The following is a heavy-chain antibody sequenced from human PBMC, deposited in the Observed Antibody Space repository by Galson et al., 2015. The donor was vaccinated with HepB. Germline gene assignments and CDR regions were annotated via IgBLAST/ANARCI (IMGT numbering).Heavy chain of an antibody. CDR3: AQHCTGGVCHADY. CDR1: GGSISSGGYY. D-gene: IGHD2-8*02. J-gene: IGHJ4*02. CDR2: TYKSGST. V-gene: IGHV4-31*03. Sequence: TLSLTCTVSGGSISSGGYYWSWIRQHPGKGLEWIGYTYKSGSTYYNPSLKTRVTISVDTSRNQFSLKLSSVTAADTAVYYCAQHCTGGVCHADYWGQGTLVTVSS.